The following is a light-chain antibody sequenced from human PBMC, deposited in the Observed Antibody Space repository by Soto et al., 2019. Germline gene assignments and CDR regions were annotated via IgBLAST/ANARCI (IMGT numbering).Light chain of an antibody. V-gene: IGLV2-23*01. CDR1: SNDVGNNKF. Sequence: QSVLTQPASVSESPGQSITISCTGTSNDVGNNKFVSLYQHRPGKRPILLIYDDRSRPPGVSNRFSASKSGNTASLTISGLHSGDEAAYYFCSFVETDTCLFGSGTKLTVL. CDR2: DDR. CDR3: CSFVETDTCL. J-gene: IGLJ1*01.